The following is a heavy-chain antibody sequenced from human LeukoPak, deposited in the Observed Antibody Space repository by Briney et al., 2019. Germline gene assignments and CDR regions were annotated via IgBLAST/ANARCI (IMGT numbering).Heavy chain of an antibody. Sequence: ASVKVSCKASGFTFSTSDIFWVRQAPGQGLEYMGWINVNEVHADYAQNFQGRISMFTDTSTNTAYMELAGLKSNDTAVYYCAKGAGFDYVWKKPRYFDYWGQGTLVTVSS. J-gene: IGHJ4*02. V-gene: IGHV1-18*01. CDR3: AKGAGFDYVWKKPRYFDY. D-gene: IGHD3-16*01. CDR2: INVNEVHA. CDR1: GFTFSTSD.